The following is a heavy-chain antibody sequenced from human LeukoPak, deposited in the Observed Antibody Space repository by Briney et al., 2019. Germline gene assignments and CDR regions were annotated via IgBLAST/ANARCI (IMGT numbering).Heavy chain of an antibody. V-gene: IGHV3-30*02. CDR1: GFTFSSYG. D-gene: IGHD2-21*01. CDR3: AKDGVAYCGGDCYNYYYYYMDV. CDR2: IWYGGNNQ. J-gene: IGHJ6*03. Sequence: PGGSLRLSCAASGFTFSSYGMHWVRQAPGKGLEWVAVIWYGGNNQYYADSVKGRFTISRDNSKSTLYLQMNSLRAEDTAVYYCAKDGVAYCGGDCYNYYYYYMDVWGKGTTVTVSS.